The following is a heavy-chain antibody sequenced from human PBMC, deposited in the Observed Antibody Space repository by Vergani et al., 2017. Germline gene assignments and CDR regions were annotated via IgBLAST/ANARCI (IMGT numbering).Heavy chain of an antibody. Sequence: QVQLPQSGPGLVKPSQTLSLTCAISGDSVSSNSAAWNWIRQSPSRGLEWLGRTYYRSKWYNDYAVTVKSRITINQDTSKNQFSLQLNSLTPEDTAVYYCAREFSSRDIVATIIDYWGQGTLVTVSS. V-gene: IGHV6-1*01. CDR1: GDSVSSNSAA. CDR2: TYYRSKWYN. D-gene: IGHD5-12*01. CDR3: AREFSSRDIVATIIDY. J-gene: IGHJ4*02.